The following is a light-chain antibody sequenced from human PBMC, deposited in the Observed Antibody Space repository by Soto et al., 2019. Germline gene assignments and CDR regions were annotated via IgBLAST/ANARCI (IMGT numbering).Light chain of an antibody. CDR1: ESVSSSF. Sequence: EVVLTQSPGTLSLSPGERATLSCRASESVSSSFLTWYQQKPGQSPRLLIYRTSNRVTGIPDRFSGSGAGTEFTITIRRLEPEDFAVYFCQHYGNSLWTFGQGTKVEIK. V-gene: IGKV3-20*01. CDR3: QHYGNSLWT. J-gene: IGKJ1*01. CDR2: RTS.